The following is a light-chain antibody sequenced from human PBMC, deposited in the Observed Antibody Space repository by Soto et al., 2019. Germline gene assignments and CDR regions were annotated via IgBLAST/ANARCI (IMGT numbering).Light chain of an antibody. J-gene: IGKJ3*01. V-gene: IGKV1-33*01. CDR2: DAS. Sequence: DIPMTQSPSSLSASVGDRVTITCQASHDITSYLNWYQHKPGKAPKLLIYDASILEAGVPSRFSGRGSGTDVTFSISSLQPEDVATYYCQKCDYLPIFGPGTTVDF. CDR1: HDITSY. CDR3: QKCDYLPI.